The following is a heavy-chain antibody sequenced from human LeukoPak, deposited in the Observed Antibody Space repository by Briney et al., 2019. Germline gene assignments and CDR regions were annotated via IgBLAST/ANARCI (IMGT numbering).Heavy chain of an antibody. V-gene: IGHV4-39*07. CDR1: GGSISSSSYY. CDR2: IYYSGST. Sequence: SETLSLTCTVSGGSISSSSYYWGWIRQPPGKGLEWIGSIYYSGSTYYNPSLKSRVTISVDTSKNQFSLKLSSVTAADTAVYYCARGYCSGGSCYSPLKNWFDPWGQGTLVTVSS. J-gene: IGHJ5*02. CDR3: ARGYCSGGSCYSPLKNWFDP. D-gene: IGHD2-15*01.